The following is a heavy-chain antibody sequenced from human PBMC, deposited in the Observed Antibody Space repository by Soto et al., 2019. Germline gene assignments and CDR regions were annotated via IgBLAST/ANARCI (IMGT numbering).Heavy chain of an antibody. CDR2: IYYSGST. J-gene: IGHJ4*02. CDR1: GGSISSGGYY. Sequence: QVQLQESGPGLVKPSQTLSLTCTVSGGSISSGGYYWSWIRQHPGKGLEWIGYIYYSGSTYYNPSLKSRVTISVDTSKNQFSLKLSSVTAADTAVYYCASEKVYYSDSSGPLFLFDYWGQGTLVTVSS. V-gene: IGHV4-31*03. CDR3: ASEKVYYSDSSGPLFLFDY. D-gene: IGHD3-22*01.